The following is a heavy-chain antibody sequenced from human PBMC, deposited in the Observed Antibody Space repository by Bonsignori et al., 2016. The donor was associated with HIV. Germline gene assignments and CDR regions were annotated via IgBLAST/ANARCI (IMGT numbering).Heavy chain of an antibody. CDR3: ARDHDKQWLVHYYYYYMDV. V-gene: IGHV1-2*02. Sequence: WVRQAPGQGLEWMGWINPNSGGTNYAQKFQGRVTMTRDTSISTAYMELSRLRSDDTAVYYCARDHDKQWLVHYYYYYMDVWGKGTTVTVSS. D-gene: IGHD6-19*01. CDR2: INPNSGGT. J-gene: IGHJ6*03.